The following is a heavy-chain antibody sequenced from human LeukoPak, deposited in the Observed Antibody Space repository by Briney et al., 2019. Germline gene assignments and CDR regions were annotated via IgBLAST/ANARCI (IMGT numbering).Heavy chain of an antibody. Sequence: SETLSLTCSVSGGSISSGGYYWSWIRQPPGKGLEWIGYIYYSGNTYYNPSLKSRITISVDTSKNQFSLNLTSVTAADTAVYYCARCPGWFDPWGQGTLVTVSS. V-gene: IGHV4-31*03. CDR1: GGSISSGGYY. CDR3: ARCPGWFDP. CDR2: IYYSGNT. J-gene: IGHJ5*02.